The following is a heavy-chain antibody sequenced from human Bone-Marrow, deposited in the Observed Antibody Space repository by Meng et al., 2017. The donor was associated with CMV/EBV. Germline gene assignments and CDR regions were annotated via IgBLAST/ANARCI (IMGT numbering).Heavy chain of an antibody. J-gene: IGHJ4*02. CDR3: AAGDFFDD. V-gene: IGHV3-7*01. CDR2: INSDGSEK. D-gene: IGHD3-10*01. CDR1: GINFGTYW. Sequence: GGSLRLSCAASGINFGTYWMSWVRQAPGKGLEFVVNINSDGSEKYYVDSVKGRFTVSRDNAKNSLFLQKNSLGVDDTAVYYCAAGDFFDDWGQGTLVTVSS.